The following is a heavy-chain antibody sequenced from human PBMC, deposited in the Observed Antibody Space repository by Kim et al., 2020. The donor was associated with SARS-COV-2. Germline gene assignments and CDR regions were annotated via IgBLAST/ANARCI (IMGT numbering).Heavy chain of an antibody. Sequence: GGSLRLSCAVSGFSFSTYAMSWVRQAPGKGLEWVSLIIGRGDTTYEAGAVRGRVNISRDDSKSILFLHLNSLRVEDTAIYYCARNGKVRTYSTGPGYFD. CDR3: ARNGKVRTYSTGPGYFD. D-gene: IGHD2-15*01. V-gene: IGHV3-23*01. CDR2: IIGRGDTT. J-gene: IGHJ4*01. CDR1: GFSFSTYA.